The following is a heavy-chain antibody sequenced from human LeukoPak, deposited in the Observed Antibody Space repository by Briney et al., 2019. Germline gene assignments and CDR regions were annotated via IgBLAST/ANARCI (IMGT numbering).Heavy chain of an antibody. CDR1: GGTFSSYA. CDR2: IIPIFGTA. CDR3: ARTPPLGYCSGGSCHGGIDY. D-gene: IGHD2-15*01. J-gene: IGHJ4*02. Sequence: SVKVSCKASGGTFSSYAISWVRQAPGQGLEWMGGIIPIFGTANYAQKFQGRVTITADESTSTAYMELSSLSSEDTAVYYCARTPPLGYCSGGSCHGGIDYWGQGTLVTVSS. V-gene: IGHV1-69*01.